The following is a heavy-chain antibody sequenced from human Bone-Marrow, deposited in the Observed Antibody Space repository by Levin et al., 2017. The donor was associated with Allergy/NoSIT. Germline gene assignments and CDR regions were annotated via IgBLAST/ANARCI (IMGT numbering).Heavy chain of an antibody. CDR1: GDTFSNYA. V-gene: IGHV1-69*01. Sequence: KISCKASGDTFSNYAFSWVRQAPGQGLEWLGAIIPMFITPKYAQKFQDRVTITADESTSTAYMELSGLRSDDTAVYFCARGVQSLDYFDYWGQGTLVAVSS. J-gene: IGHJ4*02. CDR2: IIPMFITP. CDR3: ARGVQSLDYFDY. D-gene: IGHD3-10*02.